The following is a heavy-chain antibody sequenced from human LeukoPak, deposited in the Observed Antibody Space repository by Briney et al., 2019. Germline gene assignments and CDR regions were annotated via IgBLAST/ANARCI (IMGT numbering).Heavy chain of an antibody. CDR3: AKCGSGSYYKGLS. CDR2: ISASGGST. J-gene: IGHJ5*02. Sequence: GGSLRLSCAASGFTFSSYAMNWVRQAPGKGLEWVSTISASGGSTYYADSVKGRFTISRDNSKNTLYLQMNSLRAEDTAVYYCAKCGSGSYYKGLSWGQGTLVTVSS. V-gene: IGHV3-23*01. CDR1: GFTFSSYA. D-gene: IGHD3-10*01.